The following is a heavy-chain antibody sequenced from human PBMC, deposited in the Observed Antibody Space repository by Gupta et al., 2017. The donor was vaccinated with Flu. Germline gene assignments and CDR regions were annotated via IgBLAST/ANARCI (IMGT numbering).Heavy chain of an antibody. J-gene: IGHJ3*02. CDR1: GGSISSGGYY. Sequence: SQTLSLTCTVSGGSISSGGYYWSWIRQHPGKGLEWIGYIYYSGSTYYNPSLKSRVTISVDTSKNQFSLKLSSVTAADTAVYYCARVQVWFGENCAFDIWGQGTMVTVSS. CDR3: ARVQVWFGENCAFDI. CDR2: IYYSGST. V-gene: IGHV4-31*03. D-gene: IGHD3-10*01.